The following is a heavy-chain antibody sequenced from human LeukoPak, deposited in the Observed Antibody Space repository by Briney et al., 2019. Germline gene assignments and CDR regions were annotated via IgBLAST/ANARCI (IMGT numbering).Heavy chain of an antibody. CDR3: TRHYNYDSSGYYYVRDAFDI. CDR1: GFTFGDYV. V-gene: IGHV3-49*04. D-gene: IGHD3-22*01. J-gene: IGHJ3*02. Sequence: GGSLRLSCTASGFTFGDYVMSWVRQAPGEGLEWVGFIRSKAYGGTTKNAASVKGRFTISRDDSRSIAYLQMNSLKTEDTAVYYCTRHYNYDSSGYYYVRDAFDIWGQGTMVTVSS. CDR2: IRSKAYGGTT.